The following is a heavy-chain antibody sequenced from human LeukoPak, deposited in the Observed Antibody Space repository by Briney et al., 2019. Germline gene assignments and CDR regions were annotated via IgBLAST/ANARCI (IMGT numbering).Heavy chain of an antibody. CDR1: GGSFSGYY. Sequence: PSETLSLTCAVYGGSFSGYYWSWIRQHPGKGLEWIGEINHSGSTNYNPSLKSRVTISVDTSKNQFSLKLSSVTAADTAVYYCARKIVVVPAARGHRWFDPWGQGTLVTVSS. D-gene: IGHD2-2*01. CDR2: INHSGST. CDR3: ARKIVVVPAARGHRWFDP. J-gene: IGHJ5*02. V-gene: IGHV4-34*01.